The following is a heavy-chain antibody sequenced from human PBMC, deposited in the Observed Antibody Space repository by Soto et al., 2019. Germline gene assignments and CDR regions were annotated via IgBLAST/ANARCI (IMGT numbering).Heavy chain of an antibody. CDR1: GFSLTGSGVG. D-gene: IGHD3-3*01. J-gene: IGHJ4*02. CDR3: ARFLWSDTSLYYFDY. V-gene: IGHV2-5*02. CDR2: IYWDDDK. Sequence: QITLKESGPPLVKPTQTLTLTCTFSGFSLTGSGVGVGWIRPPPGKALEWLALIYWDDDKRYSPSLKSRLTITKDTSKNQVALTVTNMDPVDTATYYCARFLWSDTSLYYFDYWGQGTLVTVSS.